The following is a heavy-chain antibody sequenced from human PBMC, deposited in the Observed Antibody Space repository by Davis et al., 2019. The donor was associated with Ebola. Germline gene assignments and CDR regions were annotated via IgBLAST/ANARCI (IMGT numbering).Heavy chain of an antibody. CDR3: AKDIVDWNHFYFDY. J-gene: IGHJ4*02. Sequence: PGGSLRLSCAASGFTFSSYSMNWVRQAPGKGLEWVSYISSSSSTIYYADSVKGRFTISRDNAKNSLYLQMNSLRAEDTAFYYCAKDIVDWNHFYFDYWGQGTLVTVSS. V-gene: IGHV3-48*01. CDR2: ISSSSSTI. D-gene: IGHD1-1*01. CDR1: GFTFSSYS.